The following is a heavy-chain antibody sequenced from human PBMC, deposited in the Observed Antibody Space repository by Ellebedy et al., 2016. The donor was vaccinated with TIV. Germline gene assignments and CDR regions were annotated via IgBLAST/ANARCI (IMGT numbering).Heavy chain of an antibody. V-gene: IGHV4-31*03. CDR3: ARVGMITFGGVIIDY. D-gene: IGHD3-16*01. Sequence: SETLSLTXTVSGGSISSGGYYWSWIRQHPGKGLEWIGYIYYSGSTNYNPSLKSRVTISVDKSKNQFSLKLSSVTAADTAVYYCARVGMITFGGVIIDYWGQGTLVTVSS. J-gene: IGHJ4*02. CDR1: GGSISSGGYY. CDR2: IYYSGST.